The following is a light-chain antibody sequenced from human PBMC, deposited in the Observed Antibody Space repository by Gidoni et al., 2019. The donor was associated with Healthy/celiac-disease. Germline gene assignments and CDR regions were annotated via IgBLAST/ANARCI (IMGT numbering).Light chain of an antibody. V-gene: IGKV1-33*01. CDR1: QDISNY. Sequence: DIQMTQSPSSLSASVGDRVTITCQASQDISNYLNWYQQKPGKAPKLLIYDASNLETGVPSRFSGSGSGTDFTFTISSLQPEDIATYYCQQYDNLPGYLEVTFGGGTKVEIK. CDR3: QQYDNLPGYLEVT. J-gene: IGKJ4*01. CDR2: DAS.